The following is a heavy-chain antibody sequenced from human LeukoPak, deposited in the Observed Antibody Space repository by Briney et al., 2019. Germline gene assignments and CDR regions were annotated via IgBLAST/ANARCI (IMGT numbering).Heavy chain of an antibody. J-gene: IGHJ4*02. D-gene: IGHD5-24*01. CDR2: IYYSGST. Sequence: SETLSLACTVSGGSISSTSYYWGWIRQPPGKGLEWIGNIYYSGSTYYNPSLKSRVTISVDTSKNQFSLKLSSVTAADTAVYYCARARDDGYNPYYFDYWGQGTLVTVSS. CDR1: GGSISSTSYY. CDR3: ARARDDGYNPYYFDY. V-gene: IGHV4-39*07.